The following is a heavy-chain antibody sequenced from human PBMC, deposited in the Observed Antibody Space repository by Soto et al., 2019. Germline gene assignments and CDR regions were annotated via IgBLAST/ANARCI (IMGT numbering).Heavy chain of an antibody. D-gene: IGHD6-13*01. CDR3: AGCIAAAGTCEVFDH. V-gene: IGHV4-59*01. J-gene: IGHJ4*02. Sequence: PSETLSLTCTVSGGSISSYYWSWIRQPPGKGLEWIGYIYYSGSTNYNPSLKSRVTISVDTPKNQFSLKLSSVTAADTAVYYCAGCIAAAGTCEVFDHWGQGTLVTVSS. CDR1: GGSISSYY. CDR2: IYYSGST.